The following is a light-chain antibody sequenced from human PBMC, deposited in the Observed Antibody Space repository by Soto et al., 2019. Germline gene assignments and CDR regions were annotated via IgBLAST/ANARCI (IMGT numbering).Light chain of an antibody. Sequence: DIVMTHSPLSLPVTPGEPASISCMSSQSLLHTNGYNYLNWFLQKPGQSPQLLIYLGSHRASGVPDRFSGSGSGTDFTLKISRVEAEDVGVYYCMQGVQTPYTCGQGTKVDI. CDR1: QSLLHTNGYNY. J-gene: IGKJ2*01. CDR2: LGS. V-gene: IGKV2-28*01. CDR3: MQGVQTPYT.